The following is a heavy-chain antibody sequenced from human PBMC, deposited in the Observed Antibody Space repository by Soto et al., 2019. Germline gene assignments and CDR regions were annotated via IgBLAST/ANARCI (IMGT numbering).Heavy chain of an antibody. J-gene: IGHJ5*02. CDR2: IFSNDEK. D-gene: IGHD6-25*01. CDR1: GVSLNDARMG. Sequence: QVTLKESGPVLVKPTETLTLTCTVSGVSLNDARMGLSWLRQPPGKALEWLAHIFSNDEKSYNTSLKSRLTISKDASKSQVVLTMTNLGPVDTGTYYCARMTAAFDPWGQGILVTVFS. V-gene: IGHV2-26*01. CDR3: ARMTAAFDP.